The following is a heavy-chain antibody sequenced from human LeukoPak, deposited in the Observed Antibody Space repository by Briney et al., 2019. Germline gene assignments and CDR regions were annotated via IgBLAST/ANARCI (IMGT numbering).Heavy chain of an antibody. CDR3: AKARGLGIVGAHFDY. CDR2: ISGGGGTT. D-gene: IGHD1-26*01. Sequence: PGGSLRLSCAASGFTFSSYAMSWVRQAPGKGLEWVSTISGGGGTTYYADSVTGRFTISRGNSKNTLYLQMNSLRAEDTAVYCCAKARGLGIVGAHFDYWGQGTLVTVSS. CDR1: GFTFSSYA. J-gene: IGHJ4*02. V-gene: IGHV3-23*01.